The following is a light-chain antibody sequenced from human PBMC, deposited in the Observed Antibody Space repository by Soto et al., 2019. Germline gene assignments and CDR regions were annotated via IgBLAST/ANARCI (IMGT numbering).Light chain of an antibody. CDR1: QSSSNW. CDR2: HAS. V-gene: IGKV1-5*01. CDR3: QQYNSYS. J-gene: IGKJ1*01. Sequence: DIQMTQSPSTLPASVGDRVTITCRASQSSSNWLARYQQKPGTAPKVLIYHASNLQSGVPSRFSGSGSGTEFTLTISRLQPDDFATYYCQQYNSYSFGQGTKV.